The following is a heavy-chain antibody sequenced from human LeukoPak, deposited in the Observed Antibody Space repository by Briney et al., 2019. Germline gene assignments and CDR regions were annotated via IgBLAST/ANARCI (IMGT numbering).Heavy chain of an antibody. J-gene: IGHJ5*02. CDR1: GYSNSRGYY. Sequence: PSETLSLTCAVSGYSNSRGYYWGWIRQRPGKGLEWIGSIYRSGSTYYNLSVRRRVTIPVDTHKNEFSLNVSSVTAADTAVYYWARHNSGLGLRYFDWSPRGKWFDPWGQGTLVTVSS. V-gene: IGHV4-38-2*01. CDR3: ARHNSGLGLRYFDWSPRGKWFDP. CDR2: IYRSGST. D-gene: IGHD3-9*01.